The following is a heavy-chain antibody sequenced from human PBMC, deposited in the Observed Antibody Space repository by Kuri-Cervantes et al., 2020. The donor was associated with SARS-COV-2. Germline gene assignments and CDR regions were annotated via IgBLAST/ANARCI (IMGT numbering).Heavy chain of an antibody. CDR2: ISGSGGST. D-gene: IGHD6-19*01. CDR1: GFTFSSYW. V-gene: IGHV3-23*01. Sequence: GGSLRLSCAASGFTFSSYWMSWVRQAPGKGLEWVSAISGSGGSTYYADSVKGRFTISRDNSKNTLYLQMNSLRAEDTAVYYCAKGSIAVAGTRGPSDYWGQGTLVTVSS. J-gene: IGHJ4*02. CDR3: AKGSIAVAGTRGPSDY.